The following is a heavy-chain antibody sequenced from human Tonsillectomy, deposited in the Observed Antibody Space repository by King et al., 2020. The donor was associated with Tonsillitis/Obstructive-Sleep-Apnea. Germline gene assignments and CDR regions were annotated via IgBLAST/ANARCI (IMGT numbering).Heavy chain of an antibody. CDR1: GYTFTSYG. D-gene: IGHD2-2*01. CDR2: ISAYNGNT. V-gene: IGHV1-18*01. Sequence: QLVQSGAEVKKPGASVKVSCKASGYTFTSYGISWVRQAPGQGLEWMGWISAYNGNTNYAQKLQGRVTMTTDTSTSTAYMELRSLRSDDTAVYYCARRVSCSSTSCPGVRMDVWGKGTTVTVSS. CDR3: ARRVSCSSTSCPGVRMDV. J-gene: IGHJ6*04.